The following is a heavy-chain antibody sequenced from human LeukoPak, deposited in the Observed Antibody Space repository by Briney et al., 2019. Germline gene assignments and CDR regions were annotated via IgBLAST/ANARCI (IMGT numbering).Heavy chain of an antibody. CDR1: GFTFSSYA. V-gene: IGHV3-23*01. J-gene: IGHJ4*02. Sequence: GGSLRLSCAASGFTFSSYAMSWVRQAPGKGLEWVSAISGSGGSTYYADSVKGRFTISRDNSKNTLYLQMNSLRAEDTAVYYCAKLPLYSSSSNDFDYWGQGTLVTVSS. D-gene: IGHD6-13*01. CDR3: AKLPLYSSSSNDFDY. CDR2: ISGSGGST.